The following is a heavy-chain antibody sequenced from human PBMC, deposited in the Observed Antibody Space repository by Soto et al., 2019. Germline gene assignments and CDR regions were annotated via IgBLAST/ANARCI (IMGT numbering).Heavy chain of an antibody. J-gene: IGHJ4*02. CDR3: ARDPAWGSLDY. Sequence: EVQLVESGGGLVQPGGSLRLSCAASGFTFSNSWMSWVRQAPGKGLEWVADINPVESEKYYVDSVKGRFTVSRDNAKNALYLHMNSLRVEDTALYYCARDPAWGSLDYWGLGTLVTVSS. CDR2: INPVESEK. D-gene: IGHD7-27*01. CDR1: GFTFSNSW. V-gene: IGHV3-7*01.